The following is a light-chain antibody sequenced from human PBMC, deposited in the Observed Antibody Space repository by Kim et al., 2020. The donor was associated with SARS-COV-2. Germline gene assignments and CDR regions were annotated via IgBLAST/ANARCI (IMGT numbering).Light chain of an antibody. CDR2: KDS. V-gene: IGLV3-25*03. CDR3: QSADSSGTYYVV. Sequence: GQTARIACTGDSLPKQYAYWYQQKPGQAPVLVIYKDSERPSGIPGRFSGSSSGTTVTLTISGVQAEDEADYYCQSADSSGTYYVVFGGGTQLTVL. CDR1: SLPKQY. J-gene: IGLJ2*01.